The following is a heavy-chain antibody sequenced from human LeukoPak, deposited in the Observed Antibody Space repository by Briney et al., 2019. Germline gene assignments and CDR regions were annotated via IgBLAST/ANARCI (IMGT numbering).Heavy chain of an antibody. CDR2: ISAYNSNT. V-gene: IGHV1-18*01. Sequence: ASVKVSCKASGYTFTSYGISWVRQAPGQGLEWMGWISAYNSNTNYAQKLQGRVTMTTDTSTSTAYMELRSLRSYDTAVYYCARDQTPGMGGATYYWGQGTLVTVSS. CDR1: GYTFTSYG. CDR3: ARDQTPGMGGATYY. J-gene: IGHJ4*02. D-gene: IGHD1-26*01.